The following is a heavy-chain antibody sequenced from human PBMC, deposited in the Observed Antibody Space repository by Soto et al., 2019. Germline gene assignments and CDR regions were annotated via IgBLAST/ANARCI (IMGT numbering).Heavy chain of an antibody. Sequence: EVQLLESGGGLVQPGGSLRLSCAASGITFSSYGMSWVRQAPGKGLEWVSGISDSGGRTSYADSVRGRFTISRDNSKNTLYLQMNSLRAADTATYYCATDSWYGTSRYYFDSWGQGTLVTVSP. CDR3: ATDSWYGTSRYYFDS. V-gene: IGHV3-23*01. CDR1: GITFSSYG. J-gene: IGHJ4*02. CDR2: ISDSGGRT. D-gene: IGHD1-1*01.